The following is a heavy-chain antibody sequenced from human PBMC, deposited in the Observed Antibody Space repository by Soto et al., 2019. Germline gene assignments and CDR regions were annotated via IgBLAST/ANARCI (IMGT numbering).Heavy chain of an antibody. CDR1: GFTFSNYA. D-gene: IGHD3-22*01. CDR2: ISGSGGST. CDR3: AKQESITMIVVAKGGYYFDY. V-gene: IGHV3-23*01. J-gene: IGHJ4*02. Sequence: GGSLRLSCAASGFTFSNYAMSWVRQAPGKELEWVSAISGSGGSTYYADSVKGRFTISRDNSKNTLYLQMNSLRAEDTVVYYCAKQESITMIVVAKGGYYFDYWGQGTLVTVSS.